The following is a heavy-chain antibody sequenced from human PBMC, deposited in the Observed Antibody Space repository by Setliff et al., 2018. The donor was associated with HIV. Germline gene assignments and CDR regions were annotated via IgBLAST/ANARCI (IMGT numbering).Heavy chain of an antibody. J-gene: IGHJ4*02. Sequence: SETLSLTCTVSDSYDSISSNNYYWSWIRQPPGKGLEWIGSIFHSGSTYYAPSLQSRATISIDKARDQFSLKLSSVTAADTAVYFCARHDSYDNGGYYNLYYFDSWGPGTLVTVSS. V-gene: IGHV4-39*01. CDR1: DSYDSISSNNYY. CDR3: ARHDSYDNGGYYNLYYFDS. D-gene: IGHD3-22*01. CDR2: IFHSGST.